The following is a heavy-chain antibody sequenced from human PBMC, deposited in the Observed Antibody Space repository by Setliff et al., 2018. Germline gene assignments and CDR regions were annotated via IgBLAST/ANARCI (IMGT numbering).Heavy chain of an antibody. D-gene: IGHD6-13*01. CDR1: GFIFSSLW. CDR2: INQEGSGR. V-gene: IGHV3-7*03. J-gene: IGHJ4*02. Sequence: PGGSLRLSCEASGFIFSSLWMSWVRQAPGRGLEWVANINQEGSGRFYVDSVKGRFSISRDNAKSTLYLQMNSLRAEDTAVYYCVKDVVGYSSTWPKRDYFDYWGQGTLVTVSS. CDR3: VKDVVGYSSTWPKRDYFDY.